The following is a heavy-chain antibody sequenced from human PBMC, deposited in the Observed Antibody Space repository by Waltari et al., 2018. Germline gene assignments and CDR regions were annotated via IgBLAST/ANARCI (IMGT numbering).Heavy chain of an antibody. CDR3: ARDLEMATISWFDP. Sequence: EVQLVESGGGLVQPGGSLRLSCAASGFTVSSNYMSWVRQAPGKGLEWVSVIYSGGSTYYADSVKGRFTISRDNSKNTLYLQMNSLRAEDTAVYYCARDLEMATISWFDPWGQGTLVTVSS. V-gene: IGHV3-66*01. CDR2: IYSGGST. D-gene: IGHD5-12*01. CDR1: GFTVSSNY. J-gene: IGHJ5*02.